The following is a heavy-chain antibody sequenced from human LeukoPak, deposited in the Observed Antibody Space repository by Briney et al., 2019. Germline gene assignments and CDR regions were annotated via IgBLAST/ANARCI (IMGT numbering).Heavy chain of an antibody. Sequence: GGSLRLSCAASGFIFSSYWMHWVRHAPGKGLEWVSAISGSGGSTYYADSVKGRFTISRDNSKNTLYLQMNSLRAEDTAVYYCAKAAISGSYYSYFDYWGQGTLVTVSS. D-gene: IGHD1-26*01. V-gene: IGHV3-23*01. CDR2: ISGSGGST. CDR1: GFIFSSYW. J-gene: IGHJ4*02. CDR3: AKAAISGSYYSYFDY.